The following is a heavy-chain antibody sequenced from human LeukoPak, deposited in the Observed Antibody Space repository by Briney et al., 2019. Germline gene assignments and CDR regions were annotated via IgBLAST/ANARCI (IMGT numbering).Heavy chain of an antibody. D-gene: IGHD3-10*01. CDR1: GFTFSSYD. V-gene: IGHV3-69-1*01. CDR2: ILSNSDT. CDR3: ARGYFSGNSHG. J-gene: IGHJ4*02. Sequence: PGGSLRLSCAASGFTFSSYDITWVRQAPGKGPEWVSSILSNSDTSYADSVKGRFTVSRDNAKNSVFLQMNGLRAEDTAVYFCARGYFSGNSHGWGQGTLVTVSS.